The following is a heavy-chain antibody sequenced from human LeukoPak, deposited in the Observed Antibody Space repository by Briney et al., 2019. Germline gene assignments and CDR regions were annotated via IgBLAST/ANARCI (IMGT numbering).Heavy chain of an antibody. J-gene: IGHJ3*01. CDR2: ISTSGGRT. V-gene: IGHV3-23*01. Sequence: GGSLRLYCAASGFTFSQYWMSWVRQAPGKGLEWVSAISTSGGRTYYADSVKGRFTISRDSSKNTLYMQVNSLRAEDTAVYYCAKDYLGSSYAFDVWGQGTMVTVSS. D-gene: IGHD6-13*01. CDR3: AKDYLGSSYAFDV. CDR1: GFTFSQYW.